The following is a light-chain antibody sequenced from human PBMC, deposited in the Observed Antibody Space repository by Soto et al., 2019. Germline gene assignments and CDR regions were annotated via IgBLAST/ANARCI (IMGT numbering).Light chain of an antibody. V-gene: IGKV3-11*01. CDR1: QSVGTY. Sequence: EIVLTQSPATLSLSPGERATLSCRASQSVGTYLAWYQQKPGQAPRLLIHEATNRATGIPARFSGSGSGTDVTLTISSREHEDFALYYCQQRRSWPPTRTFGQGTKVEIK. CDR3: QQRRSWPPTRT. CDR2: EAT. J-gene: IGKJ1*01.